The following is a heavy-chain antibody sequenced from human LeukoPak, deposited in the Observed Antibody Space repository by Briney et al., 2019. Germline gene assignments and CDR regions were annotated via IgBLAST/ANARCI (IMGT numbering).Heavy chain of an antibody. CDR3: AREPPSTVRFGSGRLRGPHFDY. CDR2: INPNSGGT. V-gene: IGHV1-2*04. D-gene: IGHD4-11*01. Sequence: ASVKVSCKASGYTFTGYYMHWVRQAPGQGLEWMGWINPNSGGTNYAQKFQGWVTMTRDTSISTAYMGLSRLRSDDTAVYYCAREPPSTVRFGSGRLRGPHFDYWGQGTLVTVSS. J-gene: IGHJ4*02. CDR1: GYTFTGYY.